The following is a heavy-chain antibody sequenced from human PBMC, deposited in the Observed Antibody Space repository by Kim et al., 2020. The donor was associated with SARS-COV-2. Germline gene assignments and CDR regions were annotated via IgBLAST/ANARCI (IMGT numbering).Heavy chain of an antibody. Sequence: SETLSLTCTVSGGSISSYYWSWIRQPPGKGLEWIGYIYYSGSTNYNPSLKSRVTISVDTSKNQFSLKLSSVTAADTAVYYCARMAHSSGWYYFDYWGQGTLVTVSS. CDR3: ARMAHSSGWYYFDY. V-gene: IGHV4-59*13. CDR1: GGSISSYY. D-gene: IGHD6-19*01. CDR2: IYYSGST. J-gene: IGHJ4*02.